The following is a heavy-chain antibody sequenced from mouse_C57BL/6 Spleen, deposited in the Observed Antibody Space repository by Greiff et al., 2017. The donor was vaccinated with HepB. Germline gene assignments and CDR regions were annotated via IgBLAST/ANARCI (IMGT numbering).Heavy chain of an antibody. J-gene: IGHJ1*03. D-gene: IGHD1-1*01. CDR3: ARNYVSSYWYFDV. Sequence: EVKLVESGGGLVQPGGSLKLSCAASGFTFSDYYMYWVRQTPEKRLEWVAYISNGGGSTYYPDTVKGRFTISRDNAKNTLYLQMSLLKSEDTAMYYCARNYVSSYWYFDVWGTGTTVTVSS. CDR2: ISNGGGST. V-gene: IGHV5-12*01. CDR1: GFTFSDYY.